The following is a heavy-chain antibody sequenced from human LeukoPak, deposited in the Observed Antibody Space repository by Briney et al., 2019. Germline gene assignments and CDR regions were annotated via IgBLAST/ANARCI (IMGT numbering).Heavy chain of an antibody. CDR3: AREYYGILTGYYLDV. J-gene: IGHJ6*03. D-gene: IGHD3-9*01. CDR1: GFTFTGYW. Sequence: GGSLRLSCAASGFTFTGYWMHWVRQAPGKGLVWVSRINSDADKTGYAEAVKGRFTISGDNAKKTLYLEMNSLRVEDTAVYYCAREYYGILTGYYLDVWGKGTTVTV. V-gene: IGHV3-74*01. CDR2: INSDADKT.